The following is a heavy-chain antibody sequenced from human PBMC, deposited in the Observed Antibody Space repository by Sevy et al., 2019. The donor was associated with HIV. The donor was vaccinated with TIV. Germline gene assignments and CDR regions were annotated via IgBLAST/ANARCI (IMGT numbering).Heavy chain of an antibody. V-gene: IGHV4-59*01. Sequence: SETLSLTCTVSGASISSDYWTWIRQPPGKGLEWIGFIYYSGSTKYNPSLQSRVTISINTSKNQFSLKLSSVTAADTAVYYCAGASRVKEGLAFDIWGQGTMVTVSS. CDR3: AGASRVKEGLAFDI. CDR1: GASISSDY. CDR2: IYYSGST. D-gene: IGHD2-2*01. J-gene: IGHJ3*02.